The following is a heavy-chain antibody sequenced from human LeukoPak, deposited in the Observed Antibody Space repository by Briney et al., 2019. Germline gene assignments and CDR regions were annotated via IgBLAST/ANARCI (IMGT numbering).Heavy chain of an antibody. CDR3: ARDYGDYYFDY. CDR2: IYYSGST. D-gene: IGHD4-17*01. CDR1: GGSISSSSYY. J-gene: IGHJ4*02. V-gene: IGHV4-39*01. Sequence: SETLSLTCTVSGGSISSSSYYWGWIRQPPGKGLEWIGSIYYSGSTYYNPSLKSRVTISVDTSKNQFSLKLSSVTAADTAAYYCARDYGDYYFDYWGQGTLVTVSS.